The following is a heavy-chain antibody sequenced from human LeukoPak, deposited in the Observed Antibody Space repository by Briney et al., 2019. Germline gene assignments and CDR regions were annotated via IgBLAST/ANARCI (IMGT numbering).Heavy chain of an antibody. CDR1: GFTFDDYA. V-gene: IGHV3-9*01. CDR3: ARVGYSSSWYYFDY. CDR2: ISWNSGST. J-gene: IGHJ4*02. D-gene: IGHD6-13*01. Sequence: GGSLRLSCAASGFTFDDYAMHWVRQVPGKGLEWVSGISWNSGSTGYADSVKGRFTISRDNSKNTLYLQMNSLRAEDTAVYYCARVGYSSSWYYFDYWGQGTLVTVSS.